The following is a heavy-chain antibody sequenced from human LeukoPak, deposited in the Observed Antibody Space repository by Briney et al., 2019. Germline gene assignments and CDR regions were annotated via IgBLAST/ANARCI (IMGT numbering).Heavy chain of an antibody. CDR3: ATKIAAAGAFDI. V-gene: IGHV3-30-3*01. CDR2: ISYDGSNK. Sequence: GGSLRLSCAASGFTFSSYAMHWVRQAPGKGLEWVAVISYDGSNKYYADSVKGRFTISRDNSKNTLYLQMNSLRAEDTAVYYCATKIAAAGAFDIWGQGTMVTVSS. J-gene: IGHJ3*02. D-gene: IGHD6-13*01. CDR1: GFTFSSYA.